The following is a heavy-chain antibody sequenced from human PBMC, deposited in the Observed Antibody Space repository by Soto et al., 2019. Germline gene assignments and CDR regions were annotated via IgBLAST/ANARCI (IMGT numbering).Heavy chain of an antibody. V-gene: IGHV1-58*02. D-gene: IGHD3-22*01. CDR1: GFTFTSSA. J-gene: IGHJ4*02. Sequence: SVKVSCKTSGFTFTSSAMQWVRQARGQRLEWVGWIVVGSGNTNYAQKFQERVTITRDMSTSTAYMELSSLTSEDTAVYYCARAPLGIIVAPDYWGQGTLVTVSS. CDR2: IVVGSGNT. CDR3: ARAPLGIIVAPDY.